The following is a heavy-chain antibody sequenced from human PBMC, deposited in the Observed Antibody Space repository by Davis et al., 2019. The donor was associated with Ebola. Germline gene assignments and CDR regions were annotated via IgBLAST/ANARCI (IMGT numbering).Heavy chain of an antibody. J-gene: IGHJ4*02. D-gene: IGHD3-22*01. CDR3: TREHYDNSGYYSGSFDS. Sequence: AASVKVSCKASGYTFTNYYMHWVRQAPGQGLEWMGRINAHNDDTNYARKFQGRITMTRDTPISTAYMELSRLRSDDTAVYYCTREHYDNSGYYSGSFDSWGQGTLVTVSS. CDR2: INAHNDDT. V-gene: IGHV1-2*06. CDR1: GYTFTNYY.